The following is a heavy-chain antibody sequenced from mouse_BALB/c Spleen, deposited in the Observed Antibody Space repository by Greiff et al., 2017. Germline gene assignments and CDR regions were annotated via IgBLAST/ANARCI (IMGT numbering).Heavy chain of an antibody. J-gene: IGHJ4*01. Sequence: EVQLQESGPGLVKPSQSLSLTCTVTGYSITSDYAWNWIRQFPGNKLEWMGYISYSGSTSYNPSLKSRISITRDTSKNQFFLQLNSVTTEDTATYYCARSGSSRFYYAMDYWGQGTSVTVSS. V-gene: IGHV3-2*02. CDR2: ISYSGST. CDR1: GYSITSDYA. D-gene: IGHD1-1*01. CDR3: ARSGSSRFYYAMDY.